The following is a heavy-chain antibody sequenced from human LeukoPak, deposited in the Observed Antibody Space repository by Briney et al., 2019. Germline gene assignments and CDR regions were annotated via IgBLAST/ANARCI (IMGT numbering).Heavy chain of an antibody. Sequence: GGSLRLSCAASGFTFSDYYMSWIRQAPGKGLEWVSYISIFGSNKYYADSVKGRFTSFRDNAKKSVYLQMNSLRAEETAMYYCWYSNALDYWGQRALVTDSS. CDR2: ISIFGSNK. CDR1: GFTFSDYY. J-gene: IGHJ4*02. CDR3: WYSNALDY. D-gene: IGHD4-11*01. V-gene: IGHV3-11*01.